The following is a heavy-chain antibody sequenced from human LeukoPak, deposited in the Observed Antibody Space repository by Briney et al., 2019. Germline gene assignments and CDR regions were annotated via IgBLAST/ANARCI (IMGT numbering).Heavy chain of an antibody. CDR1: GYTFTSYG. CDR3: ARDHYDSSGYYVDY. J-gene: IGHJ4*02. V-gene: IGHV1-69*05. CDR2: IIPIFGTA. D-gene: IGHD3-22*01. Sequence: GASVKVSCKASGYTFTSYGISWVRQAPGQGLEWMGRIIPIFGTANYAQKFQGRVTITTDESTRTAYMELSSLRSEDTAVYYCARDHYDSSGYYVDYWGQGTLVTVSS.